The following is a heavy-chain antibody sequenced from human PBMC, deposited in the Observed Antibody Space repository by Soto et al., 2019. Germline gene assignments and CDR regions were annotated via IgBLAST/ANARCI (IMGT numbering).Heavy chain of an antibody. Sequence: SEILSLTCTVSGDSITSDDSYWSWIRQAPGKGLEWIGYISYTESAYYNPSLKSRVVISIDASKNQFSLKMNSVTAADTAVYYCGRSSSSDSYYYAVDVWGQGATVTVSS. CDR1: GDSITSDDSY. CDR3: GRSSSSDSYYYAVDV. V-gene: IGHV4-30-4*01. J-gene: IGHJ6*02. D-gene: IGHD6-13*01. CDR2: ISYTESA.